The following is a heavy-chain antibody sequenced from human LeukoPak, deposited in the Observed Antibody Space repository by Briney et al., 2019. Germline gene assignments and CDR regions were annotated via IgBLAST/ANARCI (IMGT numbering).Heavy chain of an antibody. D-gene: IGHD3-22*01. V-gene: IGHV4-4*02. Sequence: PSETLSLTCAVSGGSISSSNWWSWVRQPPGKGLGWIGEIYHSGSTNYNPSLKSRVTISVDKSKNQFSLKLSSVTAADTAVYYCARDPPPNYYDSSGFFHAFDIWGQGTMVTVSS. CDR1: GGSISSSNW. CDR3: ARDPPPNYYDSSGFFHAFDI. J-gene: IGHJ3*02. CDR2: IYHSGST.